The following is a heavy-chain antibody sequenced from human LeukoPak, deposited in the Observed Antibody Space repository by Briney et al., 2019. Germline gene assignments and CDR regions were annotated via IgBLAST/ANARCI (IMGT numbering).Heavy chain of an antibody. CDR2: MSTSGNS. V-gene: IGHV4-4*07. CDR1: GASISVYY. D-gene: IGHD6-25*01. Sequence: SETRSPTCPVSGASISVYYWSWTRHPAGKGLGWIGRMSTSGNSNYIPSLVSRVTMSVDTSKNQFSLNLSSVTAADTAVYYCARESGSMRWFDPWGQGTLVTVSS. CDR3: ARESGSMRWFDP. J-gene: IGHJ5*02.